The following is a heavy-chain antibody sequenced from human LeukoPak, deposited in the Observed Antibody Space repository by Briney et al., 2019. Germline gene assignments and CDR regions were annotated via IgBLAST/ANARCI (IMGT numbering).Heavy chain of an antibody. J-gene: IGHJ4*02. D-gene: IGHD6-13*01. CDR1: GFTFSSYS. Sequence: GGSLRLSCAASGFTFSSYSTNWVRQAPGKGLEWVSPISSSCSYIYYADSVKGRFTISRDNAKNSLYLQMNSLRAEDTAVYYCARTPGIAAAGTIDYWGQGTLVTVSS. CDR3: ARTPGIAAAGTIDY. CDR2: ISSSCSYI. V-gene: IGHV3-21*01.